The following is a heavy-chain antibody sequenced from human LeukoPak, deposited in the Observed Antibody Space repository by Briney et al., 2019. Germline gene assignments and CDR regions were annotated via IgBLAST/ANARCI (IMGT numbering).Heavy chain of an antibody. Sequence: SETLSLTCTVSVVSLCYYYWSCIRQPPGEGLELIGHIYYSGSTNHNPSHKRRVTISLDTSKNQFSQMLSSVTAAETAVYYCANRRGDWYFDLWGRGTLVTVPS. CDR3: ANRRGDWYFDL. D-gene: IGHD3-10*01. CDR1: VVSLCYYY. CDR2: IYYSGST. J-gene: IGHJ2*01. V-gene: IGHV4-59*01.